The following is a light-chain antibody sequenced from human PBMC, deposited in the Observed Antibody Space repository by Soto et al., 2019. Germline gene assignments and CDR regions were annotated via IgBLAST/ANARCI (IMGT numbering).Light chain of an antibody. V-gene: IGKV3-20*01. CDR1: QSVTTS. J-gene: IGKJ5*01. CDR2: GAS. Sequence: IVLPQSPGTLSLSPGERVTLSCRASQSVTTSLAWYQHKPGQAPRLLMSGASSRASGVPVRFSGSGSGTDFTLTISRLEPEDFALYYCQQYGRSPITFGLGTRLEIK. CDR3: QQYGRSPIT.